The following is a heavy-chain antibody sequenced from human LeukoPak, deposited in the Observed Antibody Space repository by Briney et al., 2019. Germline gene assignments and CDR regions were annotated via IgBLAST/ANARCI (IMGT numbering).Heavy chain of an antibody. CDR3: ARSGFTGYDLSVFY. CDR1: GFTFSTYA. J-gene: IGHJ4*02. CDR2: ILNNGGST. D-gene: IGHD5-12*01. V-gene: IGHV3-64*02. Sequence: GGSLRLSCAASGFTFSTYAMHWVRQAPGKGLEYVSTILNNGGSTYYADSVKGRFTISRDNSKNTLYLQMGSLRAEDMAVYYCARSGFTGYDLSVFYWGQGTLVTVS.